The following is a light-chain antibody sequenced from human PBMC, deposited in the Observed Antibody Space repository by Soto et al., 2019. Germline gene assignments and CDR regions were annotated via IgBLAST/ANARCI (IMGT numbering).Light chain of an antibody. CDR2: GNS. V-gene: IGLV1-40*01. CDR3: QYYDSSLSALYV. CDR1: SSNIGAGYD. Sequence: QSVLTQPPSVSGAPGQRVTISCTGSSSNIGAGYDVHWYQQLPGTAPKLLIYGNSNRPSGVPDRFSGSKSGTSASLAITGLQAEDEADYYCQYYDSSLSALYVFGTGTKRTVL. J-gene: IGLJ1*01.